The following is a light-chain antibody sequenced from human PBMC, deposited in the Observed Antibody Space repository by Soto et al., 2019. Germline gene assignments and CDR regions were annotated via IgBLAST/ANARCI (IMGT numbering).Light chain of an antibody. CDR2: RNN. Sequence: QSVLTQPPSVSGAPGQRVTISCTGSSSNSGAGYDVHWYQQLPGAAPKLLIHRNNNRPSGFPDRFSGSKSGASASLAITGLQAEDEADYYCQSYDSSLSGSVFGGGTKVTVL. J-gene: IGLJ2*01. CDR3: QSYDSSLSGSV. CDR1: SSNSGAGYD. V-gene: IGLV1-40*01.